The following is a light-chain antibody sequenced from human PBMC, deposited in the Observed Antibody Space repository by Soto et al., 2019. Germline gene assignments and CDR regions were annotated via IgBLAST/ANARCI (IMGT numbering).Light chain of an antibody. Sequence: DIEMTQSPSTLSVPVGERVTITCRASQTTNSWLAWYQQKPGKAPKLLIYKASTLKSGVPSRFSGSGSGTEFTLTISSLQPEDFATYYCQQYNSYSEAFGQGTKVDI. CDR2: KAS. CDR1: QTTNSW. V-gene: IGKV1-5*03. J-gene: IGKJ1*01. CDR3: QQYNSYSEA.